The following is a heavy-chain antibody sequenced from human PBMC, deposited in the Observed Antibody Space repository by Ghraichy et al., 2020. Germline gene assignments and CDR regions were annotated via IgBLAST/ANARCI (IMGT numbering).Heavy chain of an antibody. J-gene: IGHJ4*02. CDR1: GGTFSTYV. CDR2: ILPIFGTI. D-gene: IGHD6-13*01. Sequence: SVKVSCKASGGTFSTYVISWVRQAPGQGLEWMGGILPIFGTINYAQRFQGRVKITADKSTTTAYMELSSLKAEDTAVYYCASAPSDSSSWYRSIDYWGQGTMVTGSS. CDR3: ASAPSDSSSWYRSIDY. V-gene: IGHV1-69*06.